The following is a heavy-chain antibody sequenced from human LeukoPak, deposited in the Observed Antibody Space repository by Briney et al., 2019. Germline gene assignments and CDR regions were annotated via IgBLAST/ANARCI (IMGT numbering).Heavy chain of an antibody. D-gene: IGHD2-21*02. Sequence: GGSLRLSCAASGFTFSSYGMHWVRQAPGKGLEWVAFIRYDGSNKYYADFVKGRFTISRDNSRNTLFLQMNSLRVEDTAVYYCAIGGLTTIDYWGQGTLVAVSS. CDR1: GFTFSSYG. CDR3: AIGGLTTIDY. CDR2: IRYDGSNK. V-gene: IGHV3-30*02. J-gene: IGHJ4*02.